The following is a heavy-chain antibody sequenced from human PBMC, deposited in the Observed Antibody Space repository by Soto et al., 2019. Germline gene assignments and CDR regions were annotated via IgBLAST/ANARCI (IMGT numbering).Heavy chain of an antibody. V-gene: IGHV1-18*04. Sequence: GASVKVSCKASGYGFTSYGMSWVRQAPGQGLEWMGWISAYNGNTNYAQKLQGRVTMTTDTSTSTAYMELRSLRSDDTAVYYCARDRGLNYDFWSGYSYYYYYGMDVWGQGTTVTVSS. CDR3: ARDRGLNYDFWSGYSYYYYYGMDV. CDR1: GYGFTSYG. D-gene: IGHD3-3*01. CDR2: ISAYNGNT. J-gene: IGHJ6*02.